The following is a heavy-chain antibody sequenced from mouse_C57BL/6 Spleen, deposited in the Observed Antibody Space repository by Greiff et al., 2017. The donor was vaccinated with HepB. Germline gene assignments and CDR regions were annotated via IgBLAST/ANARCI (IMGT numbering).Heavy chain of an antibody. D-gene: IGHD6-1*01. Sequence: QVQLQQPGAELVMPGASVKLSCKASGYTFTSYWMHWVKQRPGQGLEWIGEIDPSDSYTNYNQKFKGKSTLSVDKSSSTAYMQLSSLTSEDSAVYYCAREEAGKYYFDYWGQGTTLTVSS. V-gene: IGHV1-69*01. J-gene: IGHJ2*01. CDR3: AREEAGKYYFDY. CDR2: IDPSDSYT. CDR1: GYTFTSYW.